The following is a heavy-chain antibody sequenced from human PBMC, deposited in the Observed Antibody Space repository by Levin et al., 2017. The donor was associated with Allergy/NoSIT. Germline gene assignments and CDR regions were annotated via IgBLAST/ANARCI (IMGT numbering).Heavy chain of an antibody. D-gene: IGHD3-9*01. Sequence: PGGSLRLSCAASGFTFSGRGMHWVRQAPGKGLEWVAVIANDGRDKKYADSVKGRLTISRDNSKNALYLQMDSLRTEDTAVYYCAKDVARLAAKYYFEYWGQGTLVTVSS. CDR3: AKDVARLAAKYYFEY. CDR1: GFTFSGRG. J-gene: IGHJ4*02. CDR2: IANDGRDK. V-gene: IGHV3-30*18.